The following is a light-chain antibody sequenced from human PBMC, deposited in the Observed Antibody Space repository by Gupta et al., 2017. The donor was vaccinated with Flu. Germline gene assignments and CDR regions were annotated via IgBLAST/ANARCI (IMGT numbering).Light chain of an antibody. CDR2: GAA. J-gene: IGKJ4*01. CDR1: QSVSSN. Sequence: EIVMTRSPATLSVSPGERATRSCRASQSVSSNLAWYQQKPGQAPRLLIYGAATRGTGIPARFSGSGSGTEFTLTISSRQSEDFAVYYCQQYNNWPPLTFGAGTKVEIK. V-gene: IGKV3-15*01. CDR3: QQYNNWPPLT.